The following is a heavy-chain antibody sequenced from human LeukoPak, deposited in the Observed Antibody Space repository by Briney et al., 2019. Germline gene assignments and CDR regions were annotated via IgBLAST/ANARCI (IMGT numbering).Heavy chain of an antibody. CDR2: ISGSGGDT. Sequence: PGGSLRLSCAASGFAFNSYAMSWVREAPGKGLEWVSAISGSGGDTYYADSVKGRFTNSRDNSKNTLYLQLNSLRAEDTALYYCAKERDIVATSKPFDYWGQGTLVTVSS. CDR1: GFAFNSYA. V-gene: IGHV3-23*01. CDR3: AKERDIVATSKPFDY. J-gene: IGHJ4*02. D-gene: IGHD5-12*01.